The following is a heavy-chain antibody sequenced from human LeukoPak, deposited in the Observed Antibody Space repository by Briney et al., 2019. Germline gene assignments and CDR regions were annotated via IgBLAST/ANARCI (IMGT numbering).Heavy chain of an antibody. CDR1: GGTFSSYA. V-gene: IGHV1-2*02. J-gene: IGHJ4*02. CDR3: AGVRTWIDY. CDR2: INPNSGGT. Sequence: GSSVRVSCKASGGTFSSYAISWVRQAPGQGLEWMGWINPNSGGTNYAQKFQGRVTMTRDMSISTAYMELSRLRSDDTAVYYCAGVRTWIDYWGQGTLVTVSS. D-gene: IGHD1-1*01.